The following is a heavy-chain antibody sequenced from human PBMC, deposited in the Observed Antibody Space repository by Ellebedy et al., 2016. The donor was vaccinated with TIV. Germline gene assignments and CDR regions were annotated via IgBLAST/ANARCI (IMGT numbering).Heavy chain of an antibody. V-gene: IGHV4-59*08. D-gene: IGHD3-3*01. CDR1: GGSISNYS. J-gene: IGHJ4*02. Sequence: MPSETLSLTCTVSGGSISNYSWSWIRQPPGKGLEWIGNIYYSWSTNYNTSLKSRVTISEDTSKNQFSLKLSSVTAADTAVYYCARHQQNYDFWSGYSYYFDSWGQGTLVTVSS. CDR2: IYYSWST. CDR3: ARHQQNYDFWSGYSYYFDS.